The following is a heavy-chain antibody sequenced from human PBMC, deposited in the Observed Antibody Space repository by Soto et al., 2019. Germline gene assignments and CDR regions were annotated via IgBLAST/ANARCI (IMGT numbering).Heavy chain of an antibody. CDR3: GKLAMATRGGLHVMDV. J-gene: IGHJ6*02. CDR2: IYPDDSDT. V-gene: IGHV5-51*01. D-gene: IGHD5-12*01. Sequence: GESLKISCKGSGYRFPNYWIAWVRQMPGRGLEWMGIIYPDDSDTRYSPSFQGHVTISADKSISTAYLQWSSLKASDTAMFYWGKLAMATRGGLHVMDVWGQGTTVTVSS. CDR1: GYRFPNYW.